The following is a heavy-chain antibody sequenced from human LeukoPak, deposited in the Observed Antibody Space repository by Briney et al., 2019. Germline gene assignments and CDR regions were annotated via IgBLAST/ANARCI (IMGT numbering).Heavy chain of an antibody. CDR2: ISGSGGST. V-gene: IGHV3-23*01. Sequence: GGSLRPSCAASGFTLSSYAMSWVRQAPGKGLEWVSAISGSGGSTYYADSVKGRFTISRDNSKNTLYLQMNSLRAEDTAVYYCAKGQRAAGTFDYWGQGTLVTVSS. CDR3: AKGQRAAGTFDY. CDR1: GFTLSSYA. J-gene: IGHJ4*02. D-gene: IGHD6-13*01.